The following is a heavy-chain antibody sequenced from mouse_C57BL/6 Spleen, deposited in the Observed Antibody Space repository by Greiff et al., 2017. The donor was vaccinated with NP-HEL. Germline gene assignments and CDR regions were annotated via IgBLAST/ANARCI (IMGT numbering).Heavy chain of an antibody. Sequence: VQLQQSGAELVRPGASVTLSCKASGYTFTDYEMHWVKQTPVHGLEWIGANDPETGGTAYNQKVKGKAILTADKSSSTAYMELRSLTSEDSAVYYCTHYYFDYWGQGTTLTVSS. J-gene: IGHJ2*01. V-gene: IGHV1-15*01. CDR2: NDPETGGT. CDR3: THYYFDY. CDR1: GYTFTDYE.